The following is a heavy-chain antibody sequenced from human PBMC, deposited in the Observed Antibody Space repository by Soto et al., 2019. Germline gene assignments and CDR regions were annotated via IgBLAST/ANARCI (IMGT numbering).Heavy chain of an antibody. Sequence: QVQLVESGGGVVQPGRSLRLSCAASGFTFSSYAIHWVRQAPGKGLEWVVVISYDGSNKYYADSVKGRFTISRDNSKNTLYLQMDNLGAEDTAVYYCAKDTGDTAMGPTPTFGMDVWGQGTTVTVSS. D-gene: IGHD5-18*01. CDR2: ISYDGSNK. J-gene: IGHJ6*02. CDR3: AKDTGDTAMGPTPTFGMDV. CDR1: GFTFSSYA. V-gene: IGHV3-30-3*01.